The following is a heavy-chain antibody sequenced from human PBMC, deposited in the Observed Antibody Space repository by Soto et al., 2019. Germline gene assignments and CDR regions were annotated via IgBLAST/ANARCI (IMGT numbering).Heavy chain of an antibody. CDR3: ARGLIYDSSGYYFDY. V-gene: IGHV1-46*01. CDR1: GYTFTSYY. CDR2: INPSGGST. Sequence: GASVKVSCKASGYTFTSYYMHWVRQAPGQGLEWMGIINPSGGSTRYTQKYQGRVTMTRDTSTSTDYMEQSSLRTEYTAVYYCARGLIYDSSGYYFDYWGQGTLVTVSS. D-gene: IGHD3-22*01. J-gene: IGHJ4*02.